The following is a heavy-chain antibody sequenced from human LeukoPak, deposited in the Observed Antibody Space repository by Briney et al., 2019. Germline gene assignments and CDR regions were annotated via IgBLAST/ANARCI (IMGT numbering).Heavy chain of an antibody. CDR1: GFTFSSYG. Sequence: PGGSLRLSCAASGFTFSSYGMHWVRQAPGKGLEWVAVIWYDGSNKYYADSVKGRFTISRDNSKNTLYLQMNSLRAEDTAVYYCAREHFVDTAMVTSYFDYWGQGTLVTVSS. V-gene: IGHV3-33*01. D-gene: IGHD5-18*01. J-gene: IGHJ4*02. CDR3: AREHFVDTAMVTSYFDY. CDR2: IWYDGSNK.